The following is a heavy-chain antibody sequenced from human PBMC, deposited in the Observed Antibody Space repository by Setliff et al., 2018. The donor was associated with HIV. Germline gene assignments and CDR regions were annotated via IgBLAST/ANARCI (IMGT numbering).Heavy chain of an antibody. D-gene: IGHD5-12*01. Sequence: GESLRLSCAASGFTFSGYWMHWVRQAPGKGLVWVSRINTDGSGTTYADSVKGRFTISRDNAKNTLYLQMNSLSAEDTAVYYCAREATNYYGMDVWGQGTTVTVSS. CDR3: AREATNYYGMDV. CDR2: INTDGSGT. CDR1: GFTFSGYW. V-gene: IGHV3-74*01. J-gene: IGHJ6*02.